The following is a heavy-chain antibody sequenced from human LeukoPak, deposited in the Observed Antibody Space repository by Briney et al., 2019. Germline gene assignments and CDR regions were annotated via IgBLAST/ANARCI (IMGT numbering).Heavy chain of an antibody. J-gene: IGHJ4*02. Sequence: GGSLRLSCAASGFTFSSYEMNWVRQAPGKGLEWVSYISSSGSTIYYADSVKGRFTISRDNAKNSLYLQMSSLRAEDTAVYYCASRYYDILTGYFDYWGQGTLVTVSS. D-gene: IGHD3-9*01. V-gene: IGHV3-48*03. CDR2: ISSSGSTI. CDR3: ASRYYDILTGYFDY. CDR1: GFTFSSYE.